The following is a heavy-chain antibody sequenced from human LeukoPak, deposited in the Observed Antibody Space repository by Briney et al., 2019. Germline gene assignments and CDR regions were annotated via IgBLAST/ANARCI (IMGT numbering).Heavy chain of an antibody. CDR3: ARDFGSSWFYFDY. J-gene: IGHJ4*02. CDR2: IDSAGSTT. D-gene: IGHD6-13*01. CDR1: GFTFSSYW. V-gene: IGHV3-74*01. Sequence: GSLRLSCAASGFTFSSYWMHWVRQAPGKGLVWVSRIDSAGSTTSYADSVKGRFTISRDNAKNTLYLQMNNLRAEDTAVYYCARDFGSSWFYFDYWGQGILVTVSS.